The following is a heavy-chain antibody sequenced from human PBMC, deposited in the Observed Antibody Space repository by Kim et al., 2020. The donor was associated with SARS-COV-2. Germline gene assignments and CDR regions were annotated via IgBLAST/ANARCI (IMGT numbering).Heavy chain of an antibody. CDR1: GGSVSSGSYY. D-gene: IGHD3-22*01. J-gene: IGHJ4*02. Sequence: SETLSLTCTVSGGSVSSGSYYWSWIRQPPGKGLEWIGYIYYSGSTNYNPSLKSRVTISVDTSKNQFSLKLSSVTAADTAVYYCAAKYYYDSSGRADYWGQGTLVTVSS. CDR2: IYYSGST. CDR3: AAKYYYDSSGRADY. V-gene: IGHV4-61*01.